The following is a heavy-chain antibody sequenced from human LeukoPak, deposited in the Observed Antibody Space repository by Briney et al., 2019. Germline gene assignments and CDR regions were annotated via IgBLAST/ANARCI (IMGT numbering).Heavy chain of an antibody. J-gene: IGHJ5*02. Sequence: GGSLRLSCAASGFTFSRFAMIWVRQAQGKGLEWVSAISGTGDSTYYADSVKGRFTISRDNSKNTLYVQTNSLRVEDTAVYYCAKSWYQMLWDWFDPWGQGTLVTVSS. CDR3: AKSWYQMLWDWFDP. D-gene: IGHD2-2*01. CDR1: GFTFSRFA. CDR2: ISGTGDST. V-gene: IGHV3-23*01.